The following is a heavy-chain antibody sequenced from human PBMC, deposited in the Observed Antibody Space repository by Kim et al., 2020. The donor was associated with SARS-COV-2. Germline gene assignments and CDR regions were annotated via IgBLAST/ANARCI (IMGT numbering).Heavy chain of an antibody. J-gene: IGHJ6*02. Sequence: ASVKVSCKASGYTFTSYAMHWVRQAPGQRLEWMWWINGGNGDTKYSQKFQGRVTITTDTSASTAYMDLSSLRSEDTAVYYCARVEDYDYWSGPPTLGHYYYSMYVSGQVTTVTVS. CDR3: ARVEDYDYWSGPPTLGHYYYSMYV. V-gene: IGHV1-3*01. D-gene: IGHD3-3*01. CDR1: GYTFTSYA. CDR2: INGGNGDT.